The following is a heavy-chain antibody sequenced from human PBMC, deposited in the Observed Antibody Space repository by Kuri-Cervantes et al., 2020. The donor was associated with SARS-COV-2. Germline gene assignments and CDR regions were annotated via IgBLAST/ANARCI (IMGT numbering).Heavy chain of an antibody. Sequence: SGPTLVKPTQTLTLTCTFSGFSLNTSGMCVSWIRQPPGKALEWLALIYWDDDKRYGPSLKSRLTITKDTSKNQVVLTMTNMDPVDTATYYCAQVTTQEFDYWGQGTLVTVSS. V-gene: IGHV2-5*08. J-gene: IGHJ4*02. CDR3: AQVTTQEFDY. CDR2: IYWDDDK. D-gene: IGHD4-17*01. CDR1: GFSLNTSGMC.